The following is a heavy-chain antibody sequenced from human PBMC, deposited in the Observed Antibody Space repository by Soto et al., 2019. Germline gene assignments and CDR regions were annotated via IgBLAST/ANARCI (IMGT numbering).Heavy chain of an antibody. V-gene: IGHV3-21*01. D-gene: IGHD2-2*01. CDR2: ISGSSSSSYI. J-gene: IGHJ3*02. CDR1: GFTFSSYA. CDR3: ARVGGGYQLLHAFDI. Sequence: KTGGSLRLSCAASGFTFSSYAMSWVRQAPGKGLEWVSAISGSSSSSYIYYADSVKGRFTISRDNAKNSLYLQMNSLRAEDTAVYYCARVGGGYQLLHAFDIWGQGTMVTVSS.